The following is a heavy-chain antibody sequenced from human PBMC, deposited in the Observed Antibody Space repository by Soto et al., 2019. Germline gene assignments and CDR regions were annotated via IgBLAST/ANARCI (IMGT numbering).Heavy chain of an antibody. CDR3: AKEGLITMVRGVANPRFDY. D-gene: IGHD3-10*01. Sequence: GGSLRLSCAASGFTFSSYAMSWVRQAPGKGLEWVSAISGSVGSTYYADSVKGRFTISRDNSKNTLYLQMNSLRAEDTAVYYCAKEGLITMVRGVANPRFDYWGQGTLVTVSS. CDR2: ISGSVGST. CDR1: GFTFSSYA. J-gene: IGHJ4*02. V-gene: IGHV3-23*01.